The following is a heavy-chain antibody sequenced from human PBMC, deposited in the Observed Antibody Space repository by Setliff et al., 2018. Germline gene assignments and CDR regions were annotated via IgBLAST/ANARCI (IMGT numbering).Heavy chain of an antibody. CDR2: IFDSWST. J-gene: IGHJ4*02. Sequence: SETLSLTCTVSGGSISSHYWNWIRQPPGKGLGWIGYIFDSWSTNYNPSLKSRGTIAVDTSKNQFSLKLSSVTAADTAVSYCARRLPLQWLKPLDYWGQGTLVTASS. V-gene: IGHV4-59*08. CDR3: ARRLPLQWLKPLDY. CDR1: GGSISSHY. D-gene: IGHD3-3*01.